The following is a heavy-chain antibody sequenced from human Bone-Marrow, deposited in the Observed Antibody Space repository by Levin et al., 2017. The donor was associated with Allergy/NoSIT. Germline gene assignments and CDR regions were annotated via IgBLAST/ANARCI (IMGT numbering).Heavy chain of an antibody. J-gene: IGHJ4*02. CDR1: GFTFSSYA. V-gene: IGHV3-23*01. Sequence: GESLKISCAASGFTFSSYAMSWVRQAPGKGLEWVSAVSGSGGSTYYADSVKGRFTISRDNSKNTLYLQMNRLRAEDTAVYYCAKASEQGYSYGFPTFDYWGQGTLVTVSS. D-gene: IGHD5-18*01. CDR3: AKASEQGYSYGFPTFDY. CDR2: VSGSGGST.